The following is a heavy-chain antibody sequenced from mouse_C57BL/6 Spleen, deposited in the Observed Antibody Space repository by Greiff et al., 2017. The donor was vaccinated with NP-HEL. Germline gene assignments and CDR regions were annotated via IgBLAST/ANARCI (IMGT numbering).Heavy chain of an antibody. CDR2: ISSGSSTI. V-gene: IGHV5-17*01. J-gene: IGHJ3*01. CDR3: ARSTTVVAPSWFAY. CDR1: GFTFSDYG. D-gene: IGHD1-1*01. Sequence: EVKLMESGGGLVKPGGSLKLSCAASGFTFSDYGMHWVRQAPEKGLEWVAYISSGSSTIYYADTVKGRFTISRDNAKNTLFLQMTSLRSEDTAMYYCARSTTVVAPSWFAYWGQGTLVTVSA.